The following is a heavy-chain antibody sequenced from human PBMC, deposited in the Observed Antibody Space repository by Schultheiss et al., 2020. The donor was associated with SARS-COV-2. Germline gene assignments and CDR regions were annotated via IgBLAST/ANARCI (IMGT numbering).Heavy chain of an antibody. CDR1: GGSISSYY. J-gene: IGHJ5*02. D-gene: IGHD1-26*01. Sequence: SETLSLTCTVSGGSISSYYWSWIRQPPGKGLEWIGYILYSGSTNYNPSLKSRVTISVDTSKNQFSLKLSSVTATDTAVYYCAREKRRVAGVGCWFDPWGQGTLVTVSS. CDR2: ILYSGST. CDR3: AREKRRVAGVGCWFDP. V-gene: IGHV4-59*12.